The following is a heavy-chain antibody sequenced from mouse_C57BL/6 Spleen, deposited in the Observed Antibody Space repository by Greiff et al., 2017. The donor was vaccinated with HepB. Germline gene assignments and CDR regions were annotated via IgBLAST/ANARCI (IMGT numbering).Heavy chain of an antibody. V-gene: IGHV1-81*01. Sequence: VQLVESGAELARPGASVKLSCKASGYTFTSYGISWVKQRTGQGLEWIGEIYPRSGNTYYNEKFKGKATLTADKSSSTAYMELRSLTSEDSAVYFCARWSNYGDYYAMDYWGQGTSVTVSS. CDR1: GYTFTSYG. CDR3: ARWSNYGDYYAMDY. J-gene: IGHJ4*01. D-gene: IGHD2-5*01. CDR2: IYPRSGNT.